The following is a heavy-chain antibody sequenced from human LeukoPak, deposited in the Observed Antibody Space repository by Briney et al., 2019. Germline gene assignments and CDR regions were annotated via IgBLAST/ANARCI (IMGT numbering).Heavy chain of an antibody. V-gene: IGHV3-23*01. CDR1: GFTFSSYP. Sequence: GGSLRLSCAASGFTFSSYPMSWVRQAPGKGLEWVSALSDSGAATYYADSVKGRFTISRDNSKNTLYLHMNSLRAEDTAIYYCAEGVVGATMADYWGQGTLVTVSS. CDR2: LSDSGAAT. CDR3: AEGVVGATMADY. D-gene: IGHD1-26*01. J-gene: IGHJ4*02.